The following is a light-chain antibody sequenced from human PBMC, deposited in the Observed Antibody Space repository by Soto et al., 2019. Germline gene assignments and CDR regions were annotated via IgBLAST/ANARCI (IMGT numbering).Light chain of an antibody. J-gene: IGKJ5*01. CDR2: SAS. V-gene: IGKV1-39*01. CDR3: QQSYSAPPT. CDR1: QTISSF. Sequence: DIPMTQSPSSLSASVGDRVTITCRASQTISSFLNWYQQKPGKAPKLLIYSASSLQSGVPSRFSGSGSETDFTLNISSLQPEDFATYYCQQSYSAPPTFGQGTRLQVK.